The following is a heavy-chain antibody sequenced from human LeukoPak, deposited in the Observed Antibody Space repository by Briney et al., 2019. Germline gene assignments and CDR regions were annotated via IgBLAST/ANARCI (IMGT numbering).Heavy chain of an antibody. V-gene: IGHV1-69*04. D-gene: IGHD1-26*01. Sequence: ASVKVSCKASGGTFSSYAISWVRQAPGQGPEWMGRIISILGIANYAQKVQGRVTITADKSTSTAYMELSSLRSEDTAVYYCARGGGGELYGMDVWGQGTTVTVSS. CDR1: GGTFSSYA. J-gene: IGHJ6*02. CDR3: ARGGGGELYGMDV. CDR2: IISILGIA.